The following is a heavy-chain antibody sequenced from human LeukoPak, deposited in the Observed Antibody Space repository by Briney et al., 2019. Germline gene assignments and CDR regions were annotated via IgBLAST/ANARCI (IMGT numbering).Heavy chain of an antibody. Sequence: SSDTLSLTCTVSGGSIRVMSYFWAWIRQPPGKGLEWIGSVTYSGSIYYNPSLKSRVTMSEDTSNNQFSLNLTSLTAADTAVYYCARHVAVAGNWFAPWGRGTLVTVSS. CDR1: GGSIRVMSYF. J-gene: IGHJ5*02. D-gene: IGHD6-19*01. CDR3: ARHVAVAGNWFAP. CDR2: VTYSGSI. V-gene: IGHV4-39*01.